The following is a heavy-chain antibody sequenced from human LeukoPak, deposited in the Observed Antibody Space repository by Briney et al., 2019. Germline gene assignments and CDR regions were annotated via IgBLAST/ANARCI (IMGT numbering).Heavy chain of an antibody. J-gene: IGHJ4*02. CDR3: ARGWESLAY. D-gene: IGHD1-26*01. V-gene: IGHV3-48*03. CDR2: ISRSGSTI. CDR1: GFTFSNYD. Sequence: GGSLRLSCAASGFTFSNYDMNWVRQAPGKGLEWVSHISRSGSTIYYADSVKGRFTISRDNANSSLYLQMNSLSPEDTAVYYCARGWESLAYWGQGTLVTVSS.